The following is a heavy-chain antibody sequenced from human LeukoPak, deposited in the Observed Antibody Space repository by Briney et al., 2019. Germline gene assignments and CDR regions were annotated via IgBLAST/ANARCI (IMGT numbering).Heavy chain of an antibody. J-gene: IGHJ5*02. D-gene: IGHD6-13*01. V-gene: IGHV3-21*01. CDR2: ISSSSSYI. CDR1: GFTFSSYI. Sequence: GGSLRLSCAASGFTFSSYIMNWVRQAPGKGLEWVSSISSSSSYIYYADSVKGRFTISRDNAKNSLYLQMNSLRAEDTAVYYCARAIAAAGTRNWFDPWGQGTLVTVSS. CDR3: ARAIAAAGTRNWFDP.